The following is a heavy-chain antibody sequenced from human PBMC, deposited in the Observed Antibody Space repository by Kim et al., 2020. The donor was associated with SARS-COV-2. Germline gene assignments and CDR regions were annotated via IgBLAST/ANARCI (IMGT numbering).Heavy chain of an antibody. V-gene: IGHV3-33*01. CDR1: GFTFSSYG. J-gene: IGHJ4*02. D-gene: IGHD3-22*01. CDR3: ARGVDSSGYYTLFDY. Sequence: GGSLRLSCAASGFTFSSYGMYWVRQAPGKGLEWVAVMWFDGTNKYYADSVKGRFTISRDNSRNTLYLQMNSLRAEDTAVYYCARGVDSSGYYTLFDYWGQGTLVTVSS. CDR2: MWFDGTNK.